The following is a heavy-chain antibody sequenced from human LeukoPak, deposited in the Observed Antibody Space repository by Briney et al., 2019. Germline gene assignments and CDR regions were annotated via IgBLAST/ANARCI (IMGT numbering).Heavy chain of an antibody. D-gene: IGHD4-17*01. CDR2: IKHDGSEE. V-gene: IGHV3-7*03. CDR1: GFILSGYF. J-gene: IGHJ4*02. Sequence: GGSLRLSCAASGFILSGYFMSWVRQAPGKGLEWVASIKHDGSEEYYVDSVRGRFTISRDNTKSSLYLQMSSLRAEDTAVYYCAKDGIPYGDYDYWGQGTLVTVSS. CDR3: AKDGIPYGDYDY.